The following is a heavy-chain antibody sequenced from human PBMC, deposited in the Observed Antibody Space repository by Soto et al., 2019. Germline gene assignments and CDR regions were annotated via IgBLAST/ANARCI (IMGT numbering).Heavy chain of an antibody. D-gene: IGHD3-3*01. CDR2: ISGSGGNT. V-gene: IGHV3-23*01. CDR1: GFTFSSYA. J-gene: IGHJ5*02. CDR3: AKAGLGGVVITWFDP. Sequence: PGGSLRLSCAASGFTFSSYAMNWVRQAPGRGLEWVSAISGSGGNTYYADSVKGRFTISRDNSKNTLYLQMNSLRAEDTAVYYCAKAGLGGVVITWFDPWGQGTLVTVSS.